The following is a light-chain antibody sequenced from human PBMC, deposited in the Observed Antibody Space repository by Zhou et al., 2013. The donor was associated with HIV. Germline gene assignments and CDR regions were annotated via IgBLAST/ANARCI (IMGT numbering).Light chain of an antibody. Sequence: DIQMTQSPSSLSASVGDRVTITCRASQSISSYLNWYQQKPGKAPKLLIYTASSLQSGVPSRFSGSGSGTDFTLTISSLQPEDFATYYCQQSYSTWGLTFGGGDQGGDQT. V-gene: IGKV1-39*01. CDR3: QQSYSTWGLT. CDR2: TAS. J-gene: IGKJ4*01. CDR1: QSISSY.